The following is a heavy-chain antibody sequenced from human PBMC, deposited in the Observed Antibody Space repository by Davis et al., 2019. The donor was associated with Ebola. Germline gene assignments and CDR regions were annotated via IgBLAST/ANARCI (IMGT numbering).Heavy chain of an antibody. D-gene: IGHD5-24*01. CDR1: GGSISSGDYY. CDR3: ARFFSRDRAIDY. V-gene: IGHV4-30-4*01. J-gene: IGHJ4*02. Sequence: SETLSLTCTVSGGSISSGDYYWNWIRQPPGKGLEWIGYISYSGNTYYNPSLKSRVTISVDTSENHFSLKLSSVTAADTAVYYCARFFSRDRAIDYWGQGTLVTVSS. CDR2: ISYSGNT.